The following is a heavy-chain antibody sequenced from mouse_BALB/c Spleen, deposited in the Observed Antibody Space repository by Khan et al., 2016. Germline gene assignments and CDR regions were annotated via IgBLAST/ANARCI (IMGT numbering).Heavy chain of an antibody. CDR1: GFHIKDTY. J-gene: IGHJ2*01. D-gene: IGHD1-1*01. CDR3: ARRCYGSSHFDY. V-gene: IGHV14-3*02. CDR2: IDPANGNT. Sequence: VRLQQPGAELAKPGVPVKLSRPAPGFHIKDTYTHWVIQRPEQGLEWIGRIDPANGNTKYDPKFQGKATITADPSSNTAYLQLSSLTSEDTAVYYCARRCYGSSHFDYWGQGTTLTVST.